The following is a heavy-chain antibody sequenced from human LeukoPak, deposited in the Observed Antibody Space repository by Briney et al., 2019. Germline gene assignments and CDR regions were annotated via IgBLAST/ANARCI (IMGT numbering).Heavy chain of an antibody. CDR3: ARSPFPSAIWSGYYLGWFDP. V-gene: IGHV1-69*06. D-gene: IGHD3-3*01. J-gene: IGHJ5*02. Sequence: GASVKVSCKASGGTFSSYAISWVRQAPGQGLEWMGGIIPIFGTANYAQKFQGRVTITADKSTSTAYMELSSLRSEDTAVYYCARSPFPSAIWSGYYLGWFDPWGQGTLVTVSS. CDR1: GGTFSSYA. CDR2: IIPIFGTA.